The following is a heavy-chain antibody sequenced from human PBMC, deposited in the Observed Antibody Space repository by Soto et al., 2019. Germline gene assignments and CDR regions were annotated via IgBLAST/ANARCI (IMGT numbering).Heavy chain of an antibody. CDR1: GYTFTSYD. CDR2: MNPNNGNT. Sequence: ASVKVSCKASGYTFTSYDISWVRQATGQGLEWMGWMNPNNGNTDYAPKFQGRVTMTMNISIGTAYMELSSLRSEDTAVYYCARSPRNYYALGSYSYFRHWGQGTLVTVSS. J-gene: IGHJ1*01. D-gene: IGHD3-10*01. CDR3: ARSPRNYYALGSYSYFRH. V-gene: IGHV1-8*01.